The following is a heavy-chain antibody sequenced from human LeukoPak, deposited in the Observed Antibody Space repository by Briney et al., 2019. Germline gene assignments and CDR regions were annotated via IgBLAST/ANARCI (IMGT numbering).Heavy chain of an antibody. D-gene: IGHD3-16*02. Sequence: ASVKVSCKVSGYTLTELSMHWVRQAPGKGLEWMGGFDPEDGETIYAQKFQGRVTMTEDTSTDTAYMELSSLRSEDTAVYYCATGTFARLRLGELSFDYWGQGTPGHRLL. CDR1: GYTLTELS. CDR2: FDPEDGET. J-gene: IGHJ4*02. CDR3: ATGTFARLRLGELSFDY. V-gene: IGHV1-24*01.